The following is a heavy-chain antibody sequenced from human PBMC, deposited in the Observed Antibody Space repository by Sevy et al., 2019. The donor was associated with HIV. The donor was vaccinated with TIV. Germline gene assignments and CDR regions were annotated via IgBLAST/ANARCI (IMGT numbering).Heavy chain of an antibody. D-gene: IGHD6-19*01. J-gene: IGHJ4*02. V-gene: IGHV3-33*08. CDR3: AREAGYSTGWSPGNY. Sequence: GGSLRLSCVASGFIFTSYGIHWVRQAPGKGLEWVAVISFDGDKKYYADSVKGRFTISRDNSKNTLYLQMNSLRTEDTAVYYCAREAGYSTGWSPGNYWGQGTLVTVSS. CDR1: GFIFTSYG. CDR2: ISFDGDKK.